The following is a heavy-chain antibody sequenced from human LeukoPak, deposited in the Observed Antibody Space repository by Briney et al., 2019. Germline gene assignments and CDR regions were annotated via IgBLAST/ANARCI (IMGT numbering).Heavy chain of an antibody. CDR1: GFTFSPYN. Sequence: KPGGSLRLSCAVSGFTFSPYNMNWVRQAPGKGLEWVSSISTSGSYIYYANSMKGRFTISRDNAKNSLYLQMNSLRVEDSAVYYCATDLIHYYASGAKTWGQGTLVTVSS. V-gene: IGHV3-21*01. J-gene: IGHJ5*02. CDR2: ISTSGSYI. D-gene: IGHD3-10*01. CDR3: ATDLIHYYASGAKT.